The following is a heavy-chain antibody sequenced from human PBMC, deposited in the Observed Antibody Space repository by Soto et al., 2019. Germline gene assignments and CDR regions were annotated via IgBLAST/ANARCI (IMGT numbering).Heavy chain of an antibody. CDR1: GGSISSSSYY. Sequence: PSETLSLTCTVSGGSISSSSYYWGWIRQPPGKGLEWIGSIYYSGSTYYNPSLKSRVTISVDTSKNQFSLKLSSVTAADTAVYYCASPKLGAVAFDYWGQGTQVTVSS. CDR3: ASPKLGAVAFDY. V-gene: IGHV4-39*01. CDR2: IYYSGST. J-gene: IGHJ4*02. D-gene: IGHD6-19*01.